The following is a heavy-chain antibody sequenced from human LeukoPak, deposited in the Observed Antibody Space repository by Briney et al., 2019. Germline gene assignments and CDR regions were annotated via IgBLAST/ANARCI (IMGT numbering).Heavy chain of an antibody. Sequence: PSETLSLTCTVSDGSISIYYWNWIRQPPGKGLEWIGYIYNSGSSTIYNPSLQSRVTISVDMSKNQFSLRLSSVTAADTAVYFCVRDRESTYWGQGILVTVSS. V-gene: IGHV4-59*01. CDR1: DGSISIYY. CDR2: IYNSGSST. J-gene: IGHJ4*02. D-gene: IGHD3-10*01. CDR3: VRDRESTY.